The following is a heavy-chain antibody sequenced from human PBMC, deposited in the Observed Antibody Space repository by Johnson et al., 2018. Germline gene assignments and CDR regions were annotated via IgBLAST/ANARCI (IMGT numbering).Heavy chain of an antibody. V-gene: IGHV5-51*03. J-gene: IGHJ3*02. Sequence: VQLVQSGAEVKKXGESXKIXCKGSGYSFTSYWIGWVRQMPGKGLEWMGIIYPGDSDTRYSPSFQGQVTISADKSISTAYLQWSSLKASDTAMYYCARPKGATMGYDAFDIWGQGTMVTVSS. CDR2: IYPGDSDT. D-gene: IGHD5-12*01. CDR3: ARPKGATMGYDAFDI. CDR1: GYSFTSYW.